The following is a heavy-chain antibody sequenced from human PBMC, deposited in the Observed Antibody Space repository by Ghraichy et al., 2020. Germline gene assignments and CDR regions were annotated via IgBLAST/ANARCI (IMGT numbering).Heavy chain of an antibody. V-gene: IGHV1-18*01. Sequence: ASVKVSGKASGYTFATSGISWVRQAPGQGLEWMGWISAYTGNTNYAQKLQGRITMTTDTSTSTAYMELRSLRSDDTAVYYCARDQYDLLTEDYGMDVWGQGTTVTVSS. D-gene: IGHD3-9*01. CDR1: GYTFATSG. CDR2: ISAYTGNT. J-gene: IGHJ6*02. CDR3: ARDQYDLLTEDYGMDV.